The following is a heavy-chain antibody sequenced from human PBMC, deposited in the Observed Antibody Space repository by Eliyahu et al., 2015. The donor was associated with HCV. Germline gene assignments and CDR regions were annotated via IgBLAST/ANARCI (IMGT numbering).Heavy chain of an antibody. CDR1: GYIFTTFG. D-gene: IGHD2-15*01. CDR3: ARDSPYCTGGSCYANVDF. V-gene: IGHV1-18*01. CDR2: IRAYTCNT. J-gene: IGHJ4*02. Sequence: QVQLLQSGAEVKKPGASVKVSCKGSGYIFTTFGVSWVRQAPGTXPEWMGWIRAYTCNTNYTQKFQDRITMTTDTSTSTSYMELRSLTSDDTAVYYCARDSPYCTGGSCYANVDFWGQGTLVTVSS.